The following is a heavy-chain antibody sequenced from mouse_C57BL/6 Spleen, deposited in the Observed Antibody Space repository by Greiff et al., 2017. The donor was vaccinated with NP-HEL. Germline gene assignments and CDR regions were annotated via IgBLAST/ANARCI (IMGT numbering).Heavy chain of an antibody. CDR3: ARGNYEYNYAMDY. CDR1: GYTFTSYT. D-gene: IGHD2-4*01. CDR2: INPSSGYT. J-gene: IGHJ4*01. V-gene: IGHV1-4*01. Sequence: VQLQQSGAELARPGASVKMSCKASGYTFTSYTMHWVKQRPGQGLEWIGYINPSSGYTKYNQKFKDKATLTADKSSSTAYMQLSSLTSEDSAVYYCARGNYEYNYAMDYWGQGTSVTVSS.